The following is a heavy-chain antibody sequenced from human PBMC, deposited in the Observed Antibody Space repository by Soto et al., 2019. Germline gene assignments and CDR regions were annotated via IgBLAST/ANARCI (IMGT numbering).Heavy chain of an antibody. V-gene: IGHV1-46*01. CDR1: GYTFTSYY. CDR2: INPSGGST. J-gene: IGHJ3*02. Sequence: ASVKVSCKASGYTFTSYYMHWVRQAPGQGLEWMGIINPSGGSTSYAQKFQGRVTMTTDTSTSTAYMELRSLRSDDTAVYYCARDLRDHDAFDIWGQGTMVTVSS. CDR3: ARDLRDHDAFDI.